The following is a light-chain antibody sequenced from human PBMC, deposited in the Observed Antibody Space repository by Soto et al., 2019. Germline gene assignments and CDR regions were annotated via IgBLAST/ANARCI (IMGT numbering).Light chain of an antibody. CDR1: QGMSSY. V-gene: IGKV1-9*01. J-gene: IGKJ5*01. Sequence: DIQLTQSPSFLSASVGDRVTITCRASQGMSSYLAWYQQKPGRAPKLLIYAASTLQRGVPSRFSGSGSATEFTPTISGLQPEDFATYYCQQLNSYPSIPFGRGTRLQIK. CDR2: AAS. CDR3: QQLNSYPSIP.